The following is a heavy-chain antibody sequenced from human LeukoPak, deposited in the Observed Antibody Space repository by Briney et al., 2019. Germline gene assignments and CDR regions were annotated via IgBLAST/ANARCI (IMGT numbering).Heavy chain of an antibody. CDR3: ARNRHYYDSSGYQGWFDP. V-gene: IGHV3-66*01. J-gene: IGHJ5*02. CDR1: GFTVSSNY. Sequence: GGSLRLSCAASGFTVSSNYMSWVRQAPGKGLEWVSVIYSGGSTYYADSVKGRFTISRDNSKNTLYLQMNSLRAEDTAVYYCARNRHYYDSSGYQGWFDPWGQGTLVTVSS. D-gene: IGHD3-22*01. CDR2: IYSGGST.